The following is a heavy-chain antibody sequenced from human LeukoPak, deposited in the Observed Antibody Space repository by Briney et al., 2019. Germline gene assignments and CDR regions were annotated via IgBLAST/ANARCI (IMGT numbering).Heavy chain of an antibody. J-gene: IGHJ4*02. Sequence: SETLSLTCAVSGYSISSSNWWGWIRQPPGKGLEWIGYIYYSGSTYYNPSLKSRVTMSVDTSKNQFSLKLSSVTAVDTAVYYCARIKDFWSGHFDYWGQGTLVTVSS. CDR3: ARIKDFWSGHFDY. V-gene: IGHV4-28*01. CDR1: GYSISSSNW. D-gene: IGHD3-3*01. CDR2: IYYSGST.